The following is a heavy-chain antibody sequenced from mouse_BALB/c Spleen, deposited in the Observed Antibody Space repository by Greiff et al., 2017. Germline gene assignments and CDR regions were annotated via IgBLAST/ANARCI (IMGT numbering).Heavy chain of an antibody. CDR1: GFTFSSFG. CDR2: ISSGSSTI. CDR3: ARGDFDY. Sequence: EVKLMESGGGLVQPGGSRKLSCAASGFTFSSFGMHWVRQAPEKGLEWVAYISSGSSTIYYADTVKGRFTISRDNPKNTLFLQMTSLRSEDTAMYYCARGDFDYWGQGTTLTVSS. J-gene: IGHJ2*01. V-gene: IGHV5-17*02.